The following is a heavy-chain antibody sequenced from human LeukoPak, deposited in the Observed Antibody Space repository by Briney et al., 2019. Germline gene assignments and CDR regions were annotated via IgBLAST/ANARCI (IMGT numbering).Heavy chain of an antibody. CDR1: GVSISSYY. V-gene: IGHV4-59*01. Sequence: SETLSLTCTVSGVSISSYYWSWIRQPPGKGLEWIGYVYYSGSTNYNPSLKSRVTISIDTSKNQFSLKLSSVTAADTAVYYCARLGARPTTFKFDYWGQGTLVTVSS. D-gene: IGHD1-26*01. J-gene: IGHJ4*02. CDR2: VYYSGST. CDR3: ARLGARPTTFKFDY.